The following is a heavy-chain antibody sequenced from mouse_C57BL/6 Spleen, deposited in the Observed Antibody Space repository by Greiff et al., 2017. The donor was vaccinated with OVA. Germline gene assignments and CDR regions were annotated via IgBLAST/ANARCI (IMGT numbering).Heavy chain of an antibody. CDR3: ARVGSYAMDY. J-gene: IGHJ4*01. CDR2: IHPNSGST. CDR1: GYTFTSYW. V-gene: IGHV1-64*01. Sequence: VQLQQPGAELVKPGASVTLSCKASGYTFTSYWMHWVKQRPGQGLEWIGMIHPNSGSTNYNEKFKSKATLTVDKSSSTAYMQLSSLTSEDSAVYYCARVGSYAMDYWGQGTSVTVSS.